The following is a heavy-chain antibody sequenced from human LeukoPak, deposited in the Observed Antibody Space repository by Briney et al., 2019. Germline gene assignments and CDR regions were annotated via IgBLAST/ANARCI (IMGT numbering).Heavy chain of an antibody. CDR1: GYTFTGYY. V-gene: IGHV1-2*02. Sequence: GASVKASCKASGYTFTGYYMHWVRQAPGQGLEWMGWINPNSGGTNYAQKFQGRVTMTRDTSISTAYMELSRLRSDDTAVYYCARVGRQWLVRGCLDYWGQGTLVTVSS. CDR3: ARVGRQWLVRGCLDY. D-gene: IGHD6-19*01. J-gene: IGHJ4*02. CDR2: INPNSGGT.